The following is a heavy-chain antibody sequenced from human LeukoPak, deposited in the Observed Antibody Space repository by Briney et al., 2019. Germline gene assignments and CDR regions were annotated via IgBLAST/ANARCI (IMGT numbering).Heavy chain of an antibody. V-gene: IGHV3-9*03. CDR1: GFTFDDYA. CDR2: ISWYSGSI. J-gene: IGHJ4*02. Sequence: GRSLRLSRAASGFTFDDYAMHWVRQAPGKGLEWVSGISWYSGSIGYADSVKGRFTISRDNAKNSLYLQMNSLRAEDMALYYCAKDFYSSSWYYFDYWGQGTLVTVPS. D-gene: IGHD6-13*01. CDR3: AKDFYSSSWYYFDY.